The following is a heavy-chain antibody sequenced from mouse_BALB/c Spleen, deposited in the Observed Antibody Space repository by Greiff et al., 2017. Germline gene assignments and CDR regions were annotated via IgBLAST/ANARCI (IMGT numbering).Heavy chain of an antibody. CDR3: QLGLYAMDY. J-gene: IGHJ4*01. V-gene: IGHV1S81*02. CDR2: INPSNGRT. D-gene: IGHD3-1*01. Sequence: QVQLQQPGAELVKPGASVKLSCKASGYTFTSYWMHWVKQRPGQGLEWIGEINPSNGRTNYNEKFKSKATLTVDKSSSTAYMQLSSLTSEDSAVYYCQLGLYAMDYWGQGTSVTVSS. CDR1: GYTFTSYW.